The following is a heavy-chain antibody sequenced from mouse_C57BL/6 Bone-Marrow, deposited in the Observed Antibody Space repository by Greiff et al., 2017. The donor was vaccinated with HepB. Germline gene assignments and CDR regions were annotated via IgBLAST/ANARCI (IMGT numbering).Heavy chain of an antibody. V-gene: IGHV5-9-1*02. CDR1: GFTFSSYA. Sequence: EVQLMESGEGLVKPGGSLKLSCAASGFTFSSYAMSWVRQTPEKRLEWVAYISSGGDYIYYADTVKGRFTISRDNARNTLYLQMSSLKSEDTAMYYFTRDSWGEFAYWGKGTLVTVSA. CDR3: TRDSWGEFAY. D-gene: IGHD1-1*01. J-gene: IGHJ3*01. CDR2: ISSGGDYI.